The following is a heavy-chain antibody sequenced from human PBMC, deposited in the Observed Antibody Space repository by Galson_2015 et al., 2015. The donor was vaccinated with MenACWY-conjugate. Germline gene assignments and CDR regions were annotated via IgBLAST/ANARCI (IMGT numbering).Heavy chain of an antibody. Sequence: SVKVSCKASGYTLTAYAMNWVRQAPGQGLEGMGWINTNTGNPTYAQGFTGRFAFTLDTSVSTAYLQISSIKAEDTAVYYCARDTGTGIFDYWGQGTLVTVSS. J-gene: IGHJ4*02. D-gene: IGHD1-1*01. V-gene: IGHV7-4-1*02. CDR3: ARDTGTGIFDY. CDR2: INTNTGNP. CDR1: GYTLTAYA.